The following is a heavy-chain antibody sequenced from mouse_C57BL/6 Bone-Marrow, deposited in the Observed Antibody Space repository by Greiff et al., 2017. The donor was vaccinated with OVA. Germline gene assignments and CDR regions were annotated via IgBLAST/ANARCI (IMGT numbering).Heavy chain of an antibody. Sequence: VQLQESGAELARPGASVKLSCKASGYTFTSYGISWVKQRTGQGLEWIGEIYPRSGNTYYNEKFKGKATLTAEKSSSTAYMELRSLTSEDSAVYFCARRRVRYFDVWGTGTTVTVSS. J-gene: IGHJ1*03. V-gene: IGHV1-81*01. CDR2: IYPRSGNT. CDR1: GYTFTSYG. CDR3: ARRRVRYFDV.